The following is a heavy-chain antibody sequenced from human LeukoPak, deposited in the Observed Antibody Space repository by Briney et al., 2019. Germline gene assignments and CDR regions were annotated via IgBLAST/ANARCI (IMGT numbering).Heavy chain of an antibody. V-gene: IGHV4-61*02. CDR3: ARDKYDILTGYQTDAFDI. J-gene: IGHJ3*02. CDR2: IYTSGST. Sequence: SETLSLTCTVSGGSISSGSYYWSWIRQPAGTGLEWIGRIYTSGSTNYNPSLKSRVTISVDTSKNQFSLKLSSVTAADTAVYYCARDKYDILTGYQTDAFDIWGQGTMVTVSS. D-gene: IGHD3-9*01. CDR1: GGSISSGSYY.